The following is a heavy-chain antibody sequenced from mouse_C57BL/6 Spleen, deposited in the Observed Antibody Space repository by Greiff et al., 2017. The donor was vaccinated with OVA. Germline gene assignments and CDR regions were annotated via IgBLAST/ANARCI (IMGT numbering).Heavy chain of an antibody. CDR1: GYTFTDYN. J-gene: IGHJ2*01. CDR2: INPNNGGT. D-gene: IGHD1-1*01. CDR3: ASTTVVPFDY. Sequence: VQLQQSGPELVKPGASVKMSCKASGYTFTDYNMHWVKQSHGKSLEWIGYINPNNGGTSYNQKFKGKATLTVNKSSSTAYMELRSLTSEDSAVYYCASTTVVPFDYWGQGTTLTVSS. V-gene: IGHV1-22*01.